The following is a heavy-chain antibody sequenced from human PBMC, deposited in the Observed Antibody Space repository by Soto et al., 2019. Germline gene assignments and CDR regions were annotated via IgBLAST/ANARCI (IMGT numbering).Heavy chain of an antibody. Sequence: SETLSLTCTVSGGSISSRGYYWSWIRQHPGKGLEWIGYIYYSGSTYYNPSLKSRVTISVDTSKNQFSLKLSSVTAADTAVYYCARDSGYCSGGSCLEDAFDIWGQGTMVT. V-gene: IGHV4-31*03. CDR1: GGSISSRGYY. CDR2: IYYSGST. CDR3: ARDSGYCSGGSCLEDAFDI. J-gene: IGHJ3*02. D-gene: IGHD2-15*01.